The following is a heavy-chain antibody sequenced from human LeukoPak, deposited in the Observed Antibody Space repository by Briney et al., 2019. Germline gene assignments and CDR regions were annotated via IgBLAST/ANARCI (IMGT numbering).Heavy chain of an antibody. CDR1: GGSFSGYY. D-gene: IGHD6-6*01. J-gene: IGHJ4*02. V-gene: IGHV4-34*01. Sequence: SETLSLTCAVYGGSFSGYYWSWIRQPPGKGLEWIGEINQSGSTNYNPSLKSRVTISVDTSKNQFSLKLSSVTAADTAVYYCARGAAARPSHFDYWGQGTLVTVSS. CDR3: ARGAAARPSHFDY. CDR2: INQSGST.